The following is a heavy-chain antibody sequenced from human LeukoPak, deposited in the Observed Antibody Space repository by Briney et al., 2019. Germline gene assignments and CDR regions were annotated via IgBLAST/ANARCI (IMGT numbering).Heavy chain of an antibody. CDR1: GFTFSTYA. J-gene: IGHJ4*02. Sequence: GGSLRLSCAASGFTFSTYAIHWVRQAPGRGLEYVSGISGNGGSTYYANSVKGRFTISRDNSKNTLYLQMGSLRVEDMAVYYCARQAAGVVYWGQGTLVTVSS. CDR2: ISGNGGST. D-gene: IGHD6-13*01. CDR3: ARQAAGVVY. V-gene: IGHV3-64*01.